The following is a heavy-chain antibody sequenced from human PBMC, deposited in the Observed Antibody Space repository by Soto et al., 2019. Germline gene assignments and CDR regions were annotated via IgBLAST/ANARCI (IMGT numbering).Heavy chain of an antibody. Sequence: SETLSLTCAVYGGSFSGYYWSWIRQPPGKGLEWIGEINHSGSTNYNPSLKSRVTISVETSKNQFSLKLSSVTAADTAVYYCARVPYGGSWYKWGFDYWGQGTLVTVSS. CDR1: GGSFSGYY. V-gene: IGHV4-34*01. CDR3: ARVPYGGSWYKWGFDY. CDR2: INHSGST. D-gene: IGHD6-13*01. J-gene: IGHJ4*02.